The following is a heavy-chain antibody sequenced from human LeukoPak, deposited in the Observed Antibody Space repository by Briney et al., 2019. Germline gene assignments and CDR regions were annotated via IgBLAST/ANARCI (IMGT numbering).Heavy chain of an antibody. J-gene: IGHJ4*02. CDR1: GYTFTSYD. Sequence: ASVKVSCKASGYTFTSYDINWERQAPGQGLEWMGWMNPNSGNTGYAQKFQGRVTMTRNTSISTAYMELSSLRSEDTAVYYCARGRTGSSTLDYWGQGTLVTVSS. CDR2: MNPNSGNT. CDR3: ARGRTGSSTLDY. V-gene: IGHV1-8*02. D-gene: IGHD6-6*01.